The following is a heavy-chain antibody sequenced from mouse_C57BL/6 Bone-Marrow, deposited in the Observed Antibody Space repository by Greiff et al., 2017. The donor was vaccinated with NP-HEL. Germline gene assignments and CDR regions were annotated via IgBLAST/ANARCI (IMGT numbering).Heavy chain of an antibody. CDR3: AREDY. CDR1: GYTFTSYW. CDR2: IDPSDSSP. J-gene: IGHJ2*01. Sequence: QVQLQQPGAELVMPGASVKLSCKASGYTFTSYWMHWVKQRPGQGLEWIGEIDPSDSSPNYNQKFKGKSTLTVDKSSSTAYMQLSSLTSEDSAVYYCAREDYWGQGTTLTVSS. V-gene: IGHV1-69*01.